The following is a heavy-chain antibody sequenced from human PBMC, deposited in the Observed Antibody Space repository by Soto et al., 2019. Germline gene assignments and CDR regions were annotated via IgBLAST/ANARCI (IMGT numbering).Heavy chain of an antibody. V-gene: IGHV1-46*03. Sequence: ASVKVSCKASGYTFTNYYMHWVRQAPGQGLEWMGIINSGGGSATYAQKFLGRVTLTRDTSTSTVYMDLSSLGSDDSAVYYCARGCHVVLVTAGFDNWGHGTLVTVSS. CDR1: GYTFTNYY. J-gene: IGHJ4*01. D-gene: IGHD2-21*02. CDR2: INSGGGSA. CDR3: ARGCHVVLVTAGFDN.